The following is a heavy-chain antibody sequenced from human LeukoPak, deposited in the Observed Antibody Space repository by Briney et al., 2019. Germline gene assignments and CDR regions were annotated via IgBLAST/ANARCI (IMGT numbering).Heavy chain of an antibody. D-gene: IGHD2-2*01. V-gene: IGHV1-18*01. J-gene: IGHJ6*03. CDR3: ARWGLVAPGTYYYYYMDV. Sequence: ASVRVSCKASGYTFTNYGVSWVRQAPGQGLEWMGWINAYNGDTHYAQNLQGRLTMTTDTSTSMAFMELRSLRPDDTAVYFCARWGLVAPGTYYYYYMDVWGRGTTVTVSS. CDR1: GYTFTNYG. CDR2: INAYNGDT.